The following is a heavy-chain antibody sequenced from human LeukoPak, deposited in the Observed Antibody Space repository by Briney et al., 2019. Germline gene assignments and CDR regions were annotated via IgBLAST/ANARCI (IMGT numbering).Heavy chain of an antibody. V-gene: IGHV1-18*01. Sequence: GASVKVSCKTSGYTFTNYLITWVRQAPGQGLEWMGWISADNGNTNYAQKVQGRATMTTDTSTSTAYMELRSLRSDDTAVYYCARVLRYDFWSAYYFDYWGQGTLVTVSS. CDR3: ARVLRYDFWSAYYFDY. D-gene: IGHD3-3*01. CDR1: GYTFTNYL. J-gene: IGHJ4*02. CDR2: ISADNGNT.